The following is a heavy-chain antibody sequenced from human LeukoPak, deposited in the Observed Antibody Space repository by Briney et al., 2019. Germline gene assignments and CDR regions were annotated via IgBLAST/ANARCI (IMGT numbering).Heavy chain of an antibody. CDR1: GGSISSGGYS. J-gene: IGHJ6*02. Sequence: SSETLSLTCTVSGGSISSGGYSRSWIRQPPGKGLEWIGYIYHSGSTYYNPPLKSRVTISVDRSKNQFSLKLSSVTAADTAVYYCARAPYYDFWSGRAHYYYYGMDVWGQGTTVTVSS. CDR3: ARAPYYDFWSGRAHYYYYGMDV. D-gene: IGHD3-3*01. CDR2: IYHSGST. V-gene: IGHV4-30-2*01.